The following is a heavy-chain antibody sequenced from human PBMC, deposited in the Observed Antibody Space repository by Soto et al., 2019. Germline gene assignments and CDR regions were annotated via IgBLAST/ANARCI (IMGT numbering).Heavy chain of an antibody. CDR2: IYYSVST. D-gene: IGHD3-9*01. J-gene: IGHJ6*02. CDR1: GGSISSYY. Sequence: KASETLSLTCSVSGGSISSYYWSWIRQPPGKGLEWIGYIYYSVSTNYNPSLKSRVTISVDTSKNQFSLKLSSVTAADTAVYYCARHSPPMYDILTGTTLDPYYVMDVWGQGTTVTVSS. CDR3: ARHSPPMYDILTGTTLDPYYVMDV. V-gene: IGHV4-59*08.